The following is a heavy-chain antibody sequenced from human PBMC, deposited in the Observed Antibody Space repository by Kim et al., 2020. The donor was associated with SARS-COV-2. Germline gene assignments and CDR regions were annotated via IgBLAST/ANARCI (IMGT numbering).Heavy chain of an antibody. CDR1: GYTFTGYY. V-gene: IGHV1-2*06. CDR2: INPNSGDT. J-gene: IGHJ4*02. CDR3: ARDIERWTGHL. Sequence: ASVKVSCKASGYTFTGYYMHWVRQAPGQGLEWMGRINPNSGDTNYAEKFQGRVTMTRDTSISTAYMELTRLTSDDTAVYYCARDIERWTGHLWGQGTLVTVSS. D-gene: IGHD1-1*01.